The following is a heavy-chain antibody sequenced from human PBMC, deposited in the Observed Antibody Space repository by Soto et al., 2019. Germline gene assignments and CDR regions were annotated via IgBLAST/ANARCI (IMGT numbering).Heavy chain of an antibody. CDR3: AKAGGLGYSYGNYYYYMDV. Sequence: GGSLRVSCAASGFTFSSYGMHWVRQAPGKGLEWVAVISYDGSNKYYADSVKGRFTISRDNSKNTLYLQMNSLRAEDTAVYYCAKAGGLGYSYGNYYYYMDVWGKGTTVTVSS. CDR1: GFTFSSYG. V-gene: IGHV3-30*18. D-gene: IGHD5-18*01. CDR2: ISYDGSNK. J-gene: IGHJ6*03.